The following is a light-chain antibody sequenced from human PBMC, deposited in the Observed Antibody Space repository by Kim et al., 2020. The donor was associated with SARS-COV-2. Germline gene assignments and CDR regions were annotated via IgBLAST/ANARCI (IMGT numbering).Light chain of an antibody. V-gene: IGLV3-1*01. Sequence: SVSPGQSASITCSGDKLGDKYSCWYQQKPGQSPVLVIYQDSKRPSGIPERFSGSNSGNTATLTISGTQAIDEAEYCCQAWDSSVRLFGGGTQLTVL. J-gene: IGLJ3*02. CDR1: KLGDKY. CDR3: QAWDSSVRL. CDR2: QDS.